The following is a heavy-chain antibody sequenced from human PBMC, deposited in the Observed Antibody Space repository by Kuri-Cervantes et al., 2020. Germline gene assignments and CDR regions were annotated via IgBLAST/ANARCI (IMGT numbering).Heavy chain of an antibody. D-gene: IGHD2-2*02. CDR3: AKENPYQLLYGLGWLHPPPNYYYYGMDV. Sequence: LSLTCTVSGGSISSSSYYWGWVRQAPGKGLEWVAVISYDGSNKYYADSVKGRFTISRDNSKNTLYLQMNSLRAEDTAVYYCAKENPYQLLYGLGWLHPPPNYYYYGMDVWGQGTTVTVSS. J-gene: IGHJ6*02. CDR1: GGSISSSSYY. V-gene: IGHV3-30*18. CDR2: ISYDGSNK.